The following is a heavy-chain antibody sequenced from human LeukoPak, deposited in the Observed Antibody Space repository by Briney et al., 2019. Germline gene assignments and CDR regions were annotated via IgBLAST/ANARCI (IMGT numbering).Heavy chain of an antibody. CDR3: ARNGDYDNWFDP. J-gene: IGHJ5*02. V-gene: IGHV4-61*02. CDR1: GGSISSGSYY. Sequence: SQTLSLTCTVSGGSISSGSYYWSWIRQPAGKGLEWIGRIYTSGSTNYNPSLKSRVTISVDTSKNQFSLKLSSVTAADTAVYYCARNGDYDNWFDPWGQGTLVTVSS. CDR2: IYTSGST. D-gene: IGHD4-17*01.